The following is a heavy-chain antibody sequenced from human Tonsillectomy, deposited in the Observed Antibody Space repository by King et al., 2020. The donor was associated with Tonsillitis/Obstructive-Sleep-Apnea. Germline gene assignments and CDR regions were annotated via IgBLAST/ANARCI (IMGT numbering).Heavy chain of an antibody. CDR3: ARLSSTSWMEDY. J-gene: IGHJ4*02. CDR2: IWYDGSNK. D-gene: IGHD2-2*01. V-gene: IGHV3-33*01. Sequence: VQLVESGGGVVQPGRSLRLSCAASGFTFSSYGMHWVRQAPGKGLEWVAVIWYDGSNKYYADSVKGRFTISRDNSKNTLYLQMNRLRAEDTAVYYCARLSSTSWMEDYWGQGTLVTVSS. CDR1: GFTFSSYG.